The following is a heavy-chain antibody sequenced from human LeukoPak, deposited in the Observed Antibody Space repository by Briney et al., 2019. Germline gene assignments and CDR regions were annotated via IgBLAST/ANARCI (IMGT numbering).Heavy chain of an antibody. V-gene: IGHV1-46*01. CDR2: IDPRDGSA. CDR1: GYIFTNYY. D-gene: IGHD1-1*01. Sequence: ASVKVSCKASGYIFTNYYIHWVRQAPGQGLEWVGIIDPRDGSANSAQQIQGRITVTRDTSTGTVYMDLSSLRSEDTAIYYCAGGGTILYDYWGQGTQVTVSS. CDR3: AGGGTILYDY. J-gene: IGHJ4*02.